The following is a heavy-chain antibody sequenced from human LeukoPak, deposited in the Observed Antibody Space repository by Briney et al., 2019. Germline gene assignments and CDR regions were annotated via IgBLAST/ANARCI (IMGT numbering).Heavy chain of an antibody. V-gene: IGHV3-21*01. Sequence: PGGSLRLSCAASGFTFSSYSMNWVRQAPGKGLEWVSSISRSTSYIYYADSVKGRFTISRDNANHSLYLQMNSLRAEDTAVYYCARDLTRDHWFDPWGQGTLVTVSS. CDR1: GFTFSSYS. J-gene: IGHJ5*02. D-gene: IGHD7-27*01. CDR3: ARDLTRDHWFDP. CDR2: ISRSTSYI.